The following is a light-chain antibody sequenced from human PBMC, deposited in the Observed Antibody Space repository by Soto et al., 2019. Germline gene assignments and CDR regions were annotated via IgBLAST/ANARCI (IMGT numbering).Light chain of an antibody. V-gene: IGLV4-69*01. CDR2: LNSDGSH. J-gene: IGLJ1*01. CDR3: QTWGTGIHV. Sequence: QSVLTQSPSASASLGASVKLTCTLSSGHSSYAIAWHQQQPEKGPRYLMKLNSDGSHSKGDGIPDRFSGSSSGAERYLIISGLQSEDEADYYWQTWGTGIHVFGTGTKLTVL. CDR1: SGHSSYA.